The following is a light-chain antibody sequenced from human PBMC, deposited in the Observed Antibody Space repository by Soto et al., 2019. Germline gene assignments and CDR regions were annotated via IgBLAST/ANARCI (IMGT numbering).Light chain of an antibody. Sequence: DIQMTQSPSTLSASVGDRVTITCRASQSISVWLAWYQQKPGKAPKLLIYDASSLESGVPSRFGGGGSGTEFTLTIRSLQPEDFATYYCQQTYTTPPITFGQGTKGDIK. CDR3: QQTYTTPPIT. CDR2: DAS. V-gene: IGKV1-5*01. J-gene: IGKJ1*01. CDR1: QSISVW.